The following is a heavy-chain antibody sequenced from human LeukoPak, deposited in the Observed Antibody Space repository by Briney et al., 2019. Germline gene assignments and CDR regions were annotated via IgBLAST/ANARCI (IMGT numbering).Heavy chain of an antibody. CDR3: ARDHKGYSYGYRGVYSHYYYMDV. D-gene: IGHD5-18*01. CDR1: GFTFSSYA. CDR2: ISNSGGST. Sequence: GGSLRLSCAASGFTFSSYAMSWVRQAPGKGLEWVSAISNSGGSTYYADSVKGLFTISRDNSKNTLYLKMNSLRVEESAVYYCARDHKGYSYGYRGVYSHYYYMDVWGKGTTVTVSS. V-gene: IGHV3-23*01. J-gene: IGHJ6*03.